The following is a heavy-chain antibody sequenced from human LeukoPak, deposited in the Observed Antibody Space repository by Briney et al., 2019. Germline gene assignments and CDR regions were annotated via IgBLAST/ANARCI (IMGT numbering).Heavy chain of an antibody. J-gene: IGHJ4*02. Sequence: GGSLRLSCAASGFTFSIYNMNWVRQAPGKGLEWVSYISSSSSSIYYADSVKGRFTISRDNAKNSLYLQMNSLRAEDTAVYYCARGYPNYVWGTYGPFDYWGQGTLVTVSS. CDR2: ISSSSSSI. D-gene: IGHD3-16*01. CDR1: GFTFSIYN. CDR3: ARGYPNYVWGTYGPFDY. V-gene: IGHV3-48*01.